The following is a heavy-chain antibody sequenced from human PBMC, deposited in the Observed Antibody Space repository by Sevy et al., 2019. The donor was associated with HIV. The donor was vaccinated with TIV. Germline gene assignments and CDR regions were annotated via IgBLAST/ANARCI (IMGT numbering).Heavy chain of an antibody. CDR3: ARDSMPTVQGIIITPYYYGMDL. J-gene: IGHJ6*02. CDR2: ISGDNGNT. V-gene: IGHV1-18*01. CDR1: GYTFISYG. Sequence: ASVKVSCKASGYTFISYGISWVRQAPGQGLEWMGWISGDNGNTISAQNLQGRGTMSTDTSTSTAYMELRSLRSDDTAVYYCARDSMPTVQGIIITPYYYGMDLWGQGTTVTVSS. D-gene: IGHD3-10*01.